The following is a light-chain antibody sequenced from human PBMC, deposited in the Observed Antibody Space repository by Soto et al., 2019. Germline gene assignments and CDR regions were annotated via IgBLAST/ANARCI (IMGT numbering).Light chain of an antibody. CDR2: EVS. J-gene: IGLJ1*01. Sequence: SVLTQPASVSGSPGQSITISCTGTSSDVGSYNLVSWYQQHPGKAPKLMIYEVSKRPSGVSNRFSGSKSGNTASLTISGLQAEDEADYYCCSYVGSSTSYVFRTSTKLTV. CDR3: CSYVGSSTSYV. V-gene: IGLV2-23*02. CDR1: SSDVGSYNL.